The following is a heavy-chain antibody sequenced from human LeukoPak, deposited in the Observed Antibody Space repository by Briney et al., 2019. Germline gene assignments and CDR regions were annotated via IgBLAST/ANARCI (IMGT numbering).Heavy chain of an antibody. V-gene: IGHV4-39*07. Sequence: PSETLSLTCTVSGGSISSSSYYWGWIRQPPGKGLEWIGEIHHSGSTNYNPSLKSRVTITVDKSKNQVSLKVSSVTAADTAVYYCAREEGSGSYPTGTWYFDYWGQGTLVTVSS. CDR2: IHHSGST. D-gene: IGHD1-26*01. CDR1: GGSISSSSYY. CDR3: AREEGSGSYPTGTWYFDY. J-gene: IGHJ4*02.